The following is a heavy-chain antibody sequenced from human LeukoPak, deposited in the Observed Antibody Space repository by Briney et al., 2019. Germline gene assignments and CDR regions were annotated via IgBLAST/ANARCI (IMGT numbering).Heavy chain of an antibody. Sequence: GGSLRLSCAASGFTFSSYGMDWVRQAPGKGLEWVAFIRNDGSNKYYADSVKGRFTISRDNSKNTLYLQMNSLRAEDTAVYYCARNLIPEQLVLNFWGQGTLVTVSS. V-gene: IGHV3-30*02. D-gene: IGHD6-13*01. CDR1: GFTFSSYG. CDR2: IRNDGSNK. CDR3: ARNLIPEQLVLNF. J-gene: IGHJ4*02.